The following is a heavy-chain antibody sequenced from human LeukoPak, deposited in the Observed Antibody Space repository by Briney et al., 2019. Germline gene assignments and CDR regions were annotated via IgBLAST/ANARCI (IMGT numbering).Heavy chain of an antibody. CDR2: INHSGST. CDR1: GGSFSGYY. V-gene: IGHV4-34*01. Sequence: SETLSLTCAVYGGSFSGYYWSWIRQPPGKGLEWIGEINHSGSTNYNPSLKSRVTISVDTSKNQVSLKLSSVTAADTAVYYCARVWDFWSGYYTQPFDYWGQGTLVTVSS. J-gene: IGHJ4*02. CDR3: ARVWDFWSGYYTQPFDY. D-gene: IGHD3-3*01.